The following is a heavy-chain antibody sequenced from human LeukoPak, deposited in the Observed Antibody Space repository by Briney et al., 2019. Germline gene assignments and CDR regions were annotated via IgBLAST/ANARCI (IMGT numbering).Heavy chain of an antibody. CDR3: ASFPPPSTTVVTPDY. CDR1: GFTFSSYS. Sequence: AGGSLRLSCAASGFTFSSYSMNWVRQAPGKGLEWVSSISSSSSYIYYADSVKGRFTISRDNAKNSLYLQMNSLRAEDTAVYYCASFPPPSTTVVTPDYWGQGTLVTVSS. V-gene: IGHV3-21*01. J-gene: IGHJ4*02. CDR2: ISSSSSYI. D-gene: IGHD4-23*01.